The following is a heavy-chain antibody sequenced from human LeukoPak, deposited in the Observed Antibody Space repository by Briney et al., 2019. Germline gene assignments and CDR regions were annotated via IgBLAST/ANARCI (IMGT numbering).Heavy chain of an antibody. CDR3: ARSRSGYTGYENFIY. V-gene: IGHV5-51*01. Sequence: GDSLKISCKASGYNIFNFWIGWVRQRAGKGLEFVGVIYPGDSDTTYSPSFQGQVTISVDKSIRTAYLQWSSLNASDSGIYYCARSRSGYTGYENFIYWGQGTLVTVSS. CDR1: GYNIFNFW. D-gene: IGHD5-12*01. J-gene: IGHJ4*02. CDR2: IYPGDSDT.